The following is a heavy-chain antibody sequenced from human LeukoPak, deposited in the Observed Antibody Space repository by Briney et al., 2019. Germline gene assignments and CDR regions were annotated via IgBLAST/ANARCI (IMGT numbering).Heavy chain of an antibody. CDR3: ARHFPQKGGGITMVRGVRQPRGAFDI. CDR1: DGSISSGYYY. J-gene: IGHJ3*02. CDR2: IYYSGST. Sequence: SETLSLTCGVSDGSISSGYYYWAWIRQPPGKGLEWIGSIYYSGSTYYNPSLKSRVTISVDTSKNQFSLKLSSVTAADTAVYYCARHFPQKGGGITMVRGVRQPRGAFDIWGQGTMVTVSS. D-gene: IGHD3-10*01. V-gene: IGHV4-39*01.